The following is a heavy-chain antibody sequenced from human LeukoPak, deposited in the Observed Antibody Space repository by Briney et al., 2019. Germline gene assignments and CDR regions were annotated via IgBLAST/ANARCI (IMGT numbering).Heavy chain of an antibody. CDR3: ATDVHNTEVSTY. CDR2: ISYDGSNK. J-gene: IGHJ4*02. CDR1: GFTFTSYA. V-gene: IGHV3-30-3*01. Sequence: GGSLRLSCAASGFTFTSYAMHWVRQAPGKGLEWVALISYDGSNKYYADSVKGRFTISRDDSKNTLYLQMNSLRAEDTAIYYCATDVHNTEVSTYWGQGTLVTVSS. D-gene: IGHD1-14*01.